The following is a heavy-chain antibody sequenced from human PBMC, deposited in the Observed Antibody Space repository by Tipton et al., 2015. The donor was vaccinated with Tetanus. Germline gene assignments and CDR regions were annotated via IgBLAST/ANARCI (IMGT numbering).Heavy chain of an antibody. V-gene: IGHV3-30*03. CDR1: GFTFSSYG. D-gene: IGHD6-13*01. J-gene: IGHJ6*02. CDR3: ARDRQQLEYYYYGMDV. CDR2: ISYDGSNK. Sequence: SLRLSCAASGFTFSSYGMHWVRQAPGKGLEWVAVISYDGSNKYYADSVKGRFTISRDNSKNTLYLQMNSLRAEDTAVYYCARDRQQLEYYYYGMDVWGQGTTVTVSS.